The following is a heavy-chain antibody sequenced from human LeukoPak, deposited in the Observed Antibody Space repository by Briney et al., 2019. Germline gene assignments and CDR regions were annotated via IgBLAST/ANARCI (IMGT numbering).Heavy chain of an antibody. CDR3: ARGYVGTVFDY. CDR2: ISGSSSTI. Sequence: GGSLRLSCAASGFTFGSFDMNWVRQAPGKGLEWVSYISGSSSTIYYADSVKGRVTISRDNAKKSLNLQMNSLRDEDTAVYYCARGYVGTVFDYWGQGTLVTVSS. CDR1: GFTFGSFD. J-gene: IGHJ4*02. D-gene: IGHD1-1*01. V-gene: IGHV3-48*02.